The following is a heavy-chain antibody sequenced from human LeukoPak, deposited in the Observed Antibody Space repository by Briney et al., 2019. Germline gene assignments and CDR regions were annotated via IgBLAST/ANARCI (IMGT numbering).Heavy chain of an antibody. Sequence: GGSLRLSCAASGFTFSSYTMNWVRQAPGKGLEYVSSISSSSSHIYYADSVKGRFTISRDNTKSSLYLQMNSLRAEDMAVYYCARGYCGGDCYGDWGQGTLVAVSS. CDR2: ISSSSSHI. V-gene: IGHV3-21*01. CDR3: ARGYCGGDCYGD. D-gene: IGHD2-21*02. CDR1: GFTFSSYT. J-gene: IGHJ1*01.